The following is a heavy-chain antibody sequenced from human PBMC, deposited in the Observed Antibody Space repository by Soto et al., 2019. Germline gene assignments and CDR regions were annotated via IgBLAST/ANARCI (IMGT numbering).Heavy chain of an antibody. D-gene: IGHD1-26*01. CDR1: GYTFTSYY. CDR3: ARDLVGTYFDY. V-gene: IGHV1-46*01. Sequence: ASVKVSCKASGYTFTSYYMHWVRQAPGQGREWMAMINPRGGTTTYAQRFQGRVTVTSDTSTSTVYMELSSLRSEDSAMYYCARDLVGTYFDYWG. CDR2: INPRGGTT. J-gene: IGHJ4*01.